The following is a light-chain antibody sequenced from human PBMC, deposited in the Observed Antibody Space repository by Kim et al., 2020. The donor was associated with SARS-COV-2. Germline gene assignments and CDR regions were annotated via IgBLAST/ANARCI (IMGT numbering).Light chain of an antibody. CDR1: KLGDKY. V-gene: IGLV3-1*01. Sequence: VSPAQTASITCSGEKLGDKYACWYQQKPGQSPVLVIYQDSKRPSGIPERFSGSNSGNTATLTISGTQAMDEADYYCQACDSSTGVFGGGTQLTVL. CDR3: QACDSSTGV. CDR2: QDS. J-gene: IGLJ3*02.